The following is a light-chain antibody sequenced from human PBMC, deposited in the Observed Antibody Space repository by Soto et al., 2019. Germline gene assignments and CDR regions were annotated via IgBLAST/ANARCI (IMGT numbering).Light chain of an antibody. J-gene: IGLJ7*01. V-gene: IGLV1-40*01. CDR3: QSYDSSLSGAV. CDR2: DNS. CDR1: SSNIGAGYD. Sequence: QSVLTQPPSVSGAPGQRVTISGTGSSSNIGAGYDVHWYQQLPGTAPKLLIYDNSNRPSGVPDRFSGSKSGTSASLAITGLQAEDEADYYCQSYDSSLSGAVFGGGTQLTVL.